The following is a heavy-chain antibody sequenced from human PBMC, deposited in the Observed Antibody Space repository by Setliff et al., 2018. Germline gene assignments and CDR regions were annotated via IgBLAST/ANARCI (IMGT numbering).Heavy chain of an antibody. V-gene: IGHV1-18*01. D-gene: IGHD1-7*01. Sequence: ASVKVSCKDSGYTFSTYGISWVRQAPGQGLEWMGWISAYNGNTNYAQRFQGRVTMTTDTSTSTAYMELRSLRSDDTAVYYCARENPSRLELRGAFDYWGQGTLVTVS. CDR3: ARENPSRLELRGAFDY. CDR2: ISAYNGNT. J-gene: IGHJ4*02. CDR1: GYTFSTYG.